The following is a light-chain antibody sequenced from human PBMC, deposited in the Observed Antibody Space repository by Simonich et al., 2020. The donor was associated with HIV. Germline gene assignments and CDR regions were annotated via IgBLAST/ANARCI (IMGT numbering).Light chain of an antibody. CDR1: SSDVGSYNL. J-gene: IGLJ2*01. CDR2: EGS. CDR3: SSYTSSSTLV. V-gene: IGLV2-14*02. Sequence: QSALTQPASVSGSPGQSITISCTGTSSDVGSYNLVSWYQQHPGKAPKLMIYEGSKRPSGGSNRFSGSKSGNTASLTIAGLQAEDEADYYCSSYTSSSTLVFGGGTKLTVL.